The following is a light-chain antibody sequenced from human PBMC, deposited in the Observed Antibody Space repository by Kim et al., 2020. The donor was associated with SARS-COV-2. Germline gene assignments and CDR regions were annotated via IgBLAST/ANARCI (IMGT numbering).Light chain of an antibody. CDR3: VHGTHWPFT. CDR2: KVS. Sequence: PASISGRSSQSLVYSDGNIYLNWFNQRPGQSPRRLIYKVSNRDCGGPDRCSGGGSGTDFTLQISRVEAENVGVYYCVHGTHWPFTFGPGTKMDIK. J-gene: IGKJ3*01. V-gene: IGKV2-30*01. CDR1: QSLVYSDGNIY.